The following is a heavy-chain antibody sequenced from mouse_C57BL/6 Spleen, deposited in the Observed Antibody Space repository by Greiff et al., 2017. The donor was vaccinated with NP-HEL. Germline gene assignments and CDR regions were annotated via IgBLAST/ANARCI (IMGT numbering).Heavy chain of an antibody. Sequence: VQLQQSGPGLVQPSQSLSITCTVSGFSLTSYGVHWVRQSPGKGLEWLGVIWSGGSTDYTAAFISRLSISKDNSKSQVFFKMNSLQADDTAIYYCARRQLRHGDAMDYWGQGTSVTVSS. CDR1: GFSLTSYG. J-gene: IGHJ4*01. D-gene: IGHD3-2*02. CDR3: ARRQLRHGDAMDY. CDR2: IWSGGST. V-gene: IGHV2-2*01.